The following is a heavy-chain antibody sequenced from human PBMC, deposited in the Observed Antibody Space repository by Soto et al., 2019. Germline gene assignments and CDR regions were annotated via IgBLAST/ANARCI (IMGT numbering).Heavy chain of an antibody. V-gene: IGHV3-23*01. Sequence: EVQLLESGGGLVQPGGSLRLSCAASGFTFSSYAMSWVRQAPGKGLEWVSAISGSGGSTYYADSVKGRFTISRDNSKNTLNRQMNSLRAENTAVYYCAKGDDYDSSGSLSWGQGTLVTVSS. D-gene: IGHD3-22*01. J-gene: IGHJ4*02. CDR1: GFTFSSYA. CDR3: AKGDDYDSSGSLS. CDR2: ISGSGGST.